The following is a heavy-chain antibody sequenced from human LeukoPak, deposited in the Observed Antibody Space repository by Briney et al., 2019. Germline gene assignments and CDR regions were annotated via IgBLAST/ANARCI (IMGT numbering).Heavy chain of an antibody. J-gene: IGHJ4*02. D-gene: IGHD3-22*01. Sequence: GAALRLSCAASGFTFSSYAMHWVRQAPGKGLGWVAVIYYDGSNKYYADSVKGRFTISRDNSKNTLYLQMNSLRAEDTAVYYCAREAPDYYDSSGYPYYFDYWGQGTLVTVSS. CDR1: GFTFSSYA. CDR2: IYYDGSNK. V-gene: IGHV3-30*04. CDR3: AREAPDYYDSSGYPYYFDY.